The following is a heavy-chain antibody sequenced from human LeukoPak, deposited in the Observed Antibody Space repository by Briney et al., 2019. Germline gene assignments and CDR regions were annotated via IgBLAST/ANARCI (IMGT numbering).Heavy chain of an antibody. CDR1: GGTFSSYA. CDR2: IIPILGIA. D-gene: IGHD5-18*01. V-gene: IGHV1-69*04. Sequence: SVKVSCKASGGTFSSYAISWVRQAPGQGLEWMGRIIPILGIANYAQKFQGRVTITSDKSTSTAYTELRSLRYEGTAVYYCAFSRPAAMGVENWFDPWGQGTLVTVSS. CDR3: AFSRPAAMGVENWFDP. J-gene: IGHJ5*02.